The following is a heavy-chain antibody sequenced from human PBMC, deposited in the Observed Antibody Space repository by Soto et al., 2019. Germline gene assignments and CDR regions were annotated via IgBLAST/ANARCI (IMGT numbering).Heavy chain of an antibody. Sequence: SETLSLTCTVSGGSISSGGYYWSWIRQHPGKGLEWIGYVYYSGSTYYNPSLKSRVTISVDTSKNQFSLKLSSVTAADTAVYYCARRDRWSLYGDYGLAYGMDVWGQGTTVTVSS. CDR1: GGSISSGGYY. D-gene: IGHD4-17*01. CDR2: VYYSGST. CDR3: ARRDRWSLYGDYGLAYGMDV. V-gene: IGHV4-31*03. J-gene: IGHJ6*02.